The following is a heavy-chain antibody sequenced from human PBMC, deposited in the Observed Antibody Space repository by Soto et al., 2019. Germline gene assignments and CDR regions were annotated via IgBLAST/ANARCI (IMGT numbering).Heavy chain of an antibody. CDR2: INPNSGGT. D-gene: IGHD2-2*01. Sequence: QVQLVQSGAEVKKPGASVKVSCKASGYTFTGYYMHWVRQAPGQGLEWMGWINPNSGGTNYAQKLQGWVTMTRDTSISTAYMELSRLRSDDTAVYYCARGERYCSSTSCYAAYYYYGMDVW. J-gene: IGHJ6*01. CDR3: ARGERYCSSTSCYAAYYYYGMDV. V-gene: IGHV1-2*04. CDR1: GYTFTGYY.